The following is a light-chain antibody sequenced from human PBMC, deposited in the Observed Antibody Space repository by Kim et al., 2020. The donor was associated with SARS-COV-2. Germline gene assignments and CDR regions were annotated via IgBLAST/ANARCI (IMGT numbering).Light chain of an antibody. CDR2: RNN. Sequence: GQRGTISCSGSSSNIGRNTVKWYQHRPGTAPKLLIYRNNQRASGVPDRFSGSKSGTSASLAISGLQSEDEADYYCAVWDDSLNGPVFGGGTKLTVL. J-gene: IGLJ3*02. CDR1: SSNIGRNT. CDR3: AVWDDSLNGPV. V-gene: IGLV1-44*01.